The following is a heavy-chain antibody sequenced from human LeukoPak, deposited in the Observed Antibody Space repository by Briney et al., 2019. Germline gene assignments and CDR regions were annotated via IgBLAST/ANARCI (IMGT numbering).Heavy chain of an antibody. CDR1: GGSISSYY. V-gene: IGHV4-59*01. CDR2: IYYSGST. CDR3: ARAHHPLVVVAATGY. D-gene: IGHD2-15*01. J-gene: IGHJ4*02. Sequence: PSETLSLTCTVSGGSISSYYWSWIRQPPGKGLEWIGYIYYSGSTNYNPSLKSRVTISVDTSKNQFSLKLSSVTAADTAVYYCARAHHPLVVVAATGYWGQGTLVTVSS.